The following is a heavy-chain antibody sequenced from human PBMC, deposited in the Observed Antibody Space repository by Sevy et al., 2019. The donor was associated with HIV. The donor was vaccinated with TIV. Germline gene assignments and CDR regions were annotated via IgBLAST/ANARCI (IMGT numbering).Heavy chain of an antibody. Sequence: GGYLRLYCAASGFTFSKYSMSWVRQPPGKGLECVSTLSFGCGEINYADSVKGRFTISRDNSKSSVYLQMNNLRPEDTAVYYCAREGWTKPHDYWGQGTLVTVSS. D-gene: IGHD2-15*01. J-gene: IGHJ4*02. CDR1: GFTFSKYS. CDR2: LSFGCGEI. V-gene: IGHV3-23*01. CDR3: AREGWTKPHDY.